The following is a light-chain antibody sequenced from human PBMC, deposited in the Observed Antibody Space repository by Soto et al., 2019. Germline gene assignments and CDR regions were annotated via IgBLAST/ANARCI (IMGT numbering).Light chain of an antibody. CDR1: QGISTY. Sequence: DIQMTQSPSSLSASVGDRVTITCRASQGISTYLAWYQQKPGKVPKLLIYAASTLQSGVPSRFSGSGSGTDFTLTNSSLHPEDVATYYCQKYNSAPLTFGGGTKVEIK. V-gene: IGKV1-27*01. CDR3: QKYNSAPLT. CDR2: AAS. J-gene: IGKJ4*01.